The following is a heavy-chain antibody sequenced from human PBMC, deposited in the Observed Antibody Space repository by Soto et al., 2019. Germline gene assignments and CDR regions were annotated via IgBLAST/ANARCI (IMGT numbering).Heavy chain of an antibody. Sequence: EVQLVESGGGLVQPGGSLRLSCAASGFSVSNNYMTWVGQAPGKGLEWVSVIYSGGGSFYADSVKGRFTISRDNSRNTVYLQMNSLRVEDTAIYYCARGGNEQHVSWGQGTLVTVSS. J-gene: IGHJ5*02. CDR2: IYSGGGS. D-gene: IGHD1-1*01. V-gene: IGHV3-66*01. CDR1: GFSVSNNY. CDR3: ARGGNEQHVS.